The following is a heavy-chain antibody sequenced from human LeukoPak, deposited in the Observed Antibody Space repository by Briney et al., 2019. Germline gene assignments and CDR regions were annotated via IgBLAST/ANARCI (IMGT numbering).Heavy chain of an antibody. CDR3: SRKRDHTGLFDY. D-gene: IGHD1-14*01. Sequence: GGSLRLSCAVAGFTFSSYTMNWVRQAPGRGLEWVSSISSSGTYIYYADSLKGRFTISRDNVKNSLYLQMNSLRDEDTAMYYCSRKRDHTGLFDYWGQGTLVTVSS. CDR1: GFTFSSYT. V-gene: IGHV3-21*06. J-gene: IGHJ4*02. CDR2: ISSSGTYI.